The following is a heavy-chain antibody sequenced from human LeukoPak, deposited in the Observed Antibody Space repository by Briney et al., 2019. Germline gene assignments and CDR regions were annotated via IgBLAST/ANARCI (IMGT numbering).Heavy chain of an antibody. CDR2: IVVGSDNT. CDR3: AADIYPTYGEVPTFDY. J-gene: IGHJ4*02. CDR1: GFIFTSSA. V-gene: IGHV1-58*01. D-gene: IGHD4-17*01. Sequence: GTSVKVSCKASGFIFTSSAVQWVRQARGQRLEWLGWIVVGSDNTNYAQTFQERVTITRDMSTSTAYMELSSLRSEDTAVYYCAADIYPTYGEVPTFDYWGQGTLVTVSS.